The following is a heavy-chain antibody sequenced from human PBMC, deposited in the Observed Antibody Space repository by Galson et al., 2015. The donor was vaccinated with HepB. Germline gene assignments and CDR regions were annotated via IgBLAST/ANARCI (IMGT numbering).Heavy chain of an antibody. D-gene: IGHD3-16*01. CDR1: GFTFSAYW. CDR2: VNLDGSEM. CDR3: AREVMIRTLAHKTPDY. J-gene: IGHJ4*02. Sequence: SLRLSCAASGFTFSAYWMSWVRQVPGKGLEWVADVNLDGSEMYYADSVKGRFTISRDNAERAVSLHMYSLRAEDTAVYYYAREVMIRTLAHKTPDYWGQGTLVTVSS. V-gene: IGHV3-7*03.